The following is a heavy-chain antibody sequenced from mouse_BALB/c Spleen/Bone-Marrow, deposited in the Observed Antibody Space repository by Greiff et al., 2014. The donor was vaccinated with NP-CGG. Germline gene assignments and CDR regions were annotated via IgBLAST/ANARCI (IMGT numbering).Heavy chain of an antibody. CDR2: IYPYNGGT. CDR1: GYTFTDYN. V-gene: IGHV1S29*02. Sequence: DVHLVESGPELVKPGASVKISCKASGYTFTDYNMHWVKQSHGKSLEWIGYIYPYNGGTGYNQMFKSKATLTVDNSSSTAYMELRSLTSEDSPVYYCARYGNYAMDYWGQGTSVTVSS. D-gene: IGHD2-1*01. CDR3: ARYGNYAMDY. J-gene: IGHJ4*01.